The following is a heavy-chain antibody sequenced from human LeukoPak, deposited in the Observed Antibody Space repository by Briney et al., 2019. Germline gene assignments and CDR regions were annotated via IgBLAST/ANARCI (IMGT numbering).Heavy chain of an antibody. V-gene: IGHV3-23*01. CDR1: GFTFSSYA. CDR3: AKDVEPITIFGVVITQDAFDI. J-gene: IGHJ3*02. CDR2: FSGSGCST. D-gene: IGHD3-3*01. Sequence: GGSLRLSCAASGFTFSSYAMSCVRQAPGKGLEGVSGFSGSGCSTYYADSVKGRFTISRDNSKNTLYLQMNSLRAEDTAVYYCAKDVEPITIFGVVITQDAFDIWGQGTMVTVSS.